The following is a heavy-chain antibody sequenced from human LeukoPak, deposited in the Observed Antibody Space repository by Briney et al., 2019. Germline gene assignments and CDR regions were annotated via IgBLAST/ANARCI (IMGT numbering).Heavy chain of an antibody. D-gene: IGHD5-12*01. J-gene: IGHJ6*03. Sequence: ASVKVSCKASGGTFSSYAISWVRQAPGQALEWMGGIIPIFGTANYAQKFQGRVTITADKSMSTAYTELSSLRSEDTAVYYCATSSLVDIVATIRQYYYYYMDVWGKGTTVTVSS. CDR1: GGTFSSYA. CDR3: ATSSLVDIVATIRQYYYYYMDV. CDR2: IIPIFGTA. V-gene: IGHV1-69*06.